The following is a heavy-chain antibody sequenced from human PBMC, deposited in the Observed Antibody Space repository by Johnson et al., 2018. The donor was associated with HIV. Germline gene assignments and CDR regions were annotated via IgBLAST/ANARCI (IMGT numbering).Heavy chain of an antibody. J-gene: IGHJ3*02. CDR2: IRYDGSNK. V-gene: IGHV3-33*01. Sequence: VQLVESGGGVVQPGGSLRLSCAASGFTFSSYGMHWVRQAPGKGLEWVAVIRYDGSNKYYADSVKGRFTISRDNSKNSLFLQMNSLRAEDTAVYYCARSGAGPDAFDIWGQGAMVTVSS. CDR3: ARSGAGPDAFDI. D-gene: IGHD1-14*01. CDR1: GFTFSSYG.